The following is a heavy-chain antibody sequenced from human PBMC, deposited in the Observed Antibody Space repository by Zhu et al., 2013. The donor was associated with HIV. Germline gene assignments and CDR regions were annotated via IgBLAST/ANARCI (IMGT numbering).Heavy chain of an antibody. Sequence: QVQQVQSEAEVKKPGASVKVSCKASEHTFSGYYIHWVRQAPGQGLEWMAWIKPNSGVTKYAPDLEGRVTLTRDTSISTAYMDLSSLRSDDTAVYYCASSIAAGGVGWDYHYMDVWGEGTTVTVSS. V-gene: IGHV1-2*02. D-gene: IGHD6-13*01. CDR1: EHTFSGYY. CDR3: ASSIAAGGVGWDYHYMDV. J-gene: IGHJ6*03. CDR2: IKPNSGVT.